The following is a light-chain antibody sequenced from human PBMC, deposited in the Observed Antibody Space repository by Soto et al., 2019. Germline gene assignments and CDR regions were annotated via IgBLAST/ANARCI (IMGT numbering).Light chain of an antibody. CDR2: ASS. CDR1: QTISSY. J-gene: IGKJ4*02. CDR3: EQSYSTPLT. V-gene: IGKV1-39*01. Sequence: DIQMTQSPSSLSASVADRVTITCRARQTISSYLNWYQQKPRKAPRLLINASSSLQSGVPSRFSGRGSGTDFTLTISSLQPEDFAAYYCEQSYSTPLTFGGGTTVVIK.